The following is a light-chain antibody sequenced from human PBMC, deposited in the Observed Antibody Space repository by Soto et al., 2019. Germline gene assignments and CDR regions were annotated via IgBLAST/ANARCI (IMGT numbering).Light chain of an antibody. Sequence: EIVMTQSPATLSVSPGERATLSCRASQSVSSKLAWYQQKPGQAPRVLIYGASTRATGIPARFSGSGSWTEFTLSISSLQSEDFAVFYCQQYNDWPPTWTFGQGTRVEIK. J-gene: IGKJ1*01. CDR1: QSVSSK. V-gene: IGKV3-15*01. CDR2: GAS. CDR3: QQYNDWPPTWT.